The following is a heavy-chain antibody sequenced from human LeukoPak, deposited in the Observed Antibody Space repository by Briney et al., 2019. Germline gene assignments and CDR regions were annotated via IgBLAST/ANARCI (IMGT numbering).Heavy chain of an antibody. CDR1: GDSIRSSSYY. D-gene: IGHD5-18*01. J-gene: IGHJ6*03. V-gene: IGHV4-39*07. CDR2: IYHSGST. Sequence: SETLSLTCTVSGDSIRSSSYYWGWTRQPPGKGLEWIGNIYHSGSTYYNPSLTSRVTISVDTSKNQFSLKLSSVTAADTAVYYCARGKGYSPVGYYMDVWGKGTTVTVSS. CDR3: ARGKGYSPVGYYMDV.